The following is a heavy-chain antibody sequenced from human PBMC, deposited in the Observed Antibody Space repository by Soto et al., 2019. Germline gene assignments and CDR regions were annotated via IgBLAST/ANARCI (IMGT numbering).Heavy chain of an antibody. CDR1: GYTFHRYG. Sequence: GASVQVSCEASGYTFHRYGIMYVRQAPGQGLAWMGWISAYNGNTNYAQKLQGRVTMTTDTSTSTAYMELRSLRSDDTAVYYCARDIAVAGDFDYWGQGNLVTVSS. D-gene: IGHD6-19*01. V-gene: IGHV1-18*04. J-gene: IGHJ4*02. CDR2: ISAYNGNT. CDR3: ARDIAVAGDFDY.